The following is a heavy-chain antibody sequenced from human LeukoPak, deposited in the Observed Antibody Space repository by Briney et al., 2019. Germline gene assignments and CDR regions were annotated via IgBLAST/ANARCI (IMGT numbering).Heavy chain of an antibody. J-gene: IGHJ6*02. CDR2: INPKTGDT. CDR3: ARGYYGMDV. CDR1: GYTFTGQC. Sequence: ASVKVSCKACGYTFTGQCLECARKTPGQGLEWMGWINPKTGDTDSAQNLRGRVTMTRDTSISTVYMEVSRLTSDDTAVYYCARGYYGMDVWGQGTTVTVSS. V-gene: IGHV1-2*02.